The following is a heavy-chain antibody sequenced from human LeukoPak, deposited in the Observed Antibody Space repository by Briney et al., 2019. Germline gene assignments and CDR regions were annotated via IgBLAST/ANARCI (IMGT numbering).Heavy chain of an antibody. D-gene: IGHD5-24*01. CDR2: IYYSGST. CDR3: ASTPPAMGYFDY. Sequence: SETLSLTCTVSGGSISSYYWSWIRQPPGKGLEWIGYIYYSGSTNYNPSLKSRVTISVDTSKNQFSLKLSSVTAADTAVYYCASTPPAMGYFDYWGQGTLVTVSS. V-gene: IGHV4-59*08. CDR1: GGSISSYY. J-gene: IGHJ4*02.